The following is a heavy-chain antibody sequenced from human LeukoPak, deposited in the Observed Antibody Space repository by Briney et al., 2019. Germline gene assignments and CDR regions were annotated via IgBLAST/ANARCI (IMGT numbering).Heavy chain of an antibody. V-gene: IGHV3-20*04. CDR1: GFTFDDYG. D-gene: IGHD3-10*01. J-gene: IGHJ4*02. CDR3: ARLFGELSYFDY. CDR2: INWNGGST. Sequence: GGSLRLSCAASGFTFDDYGMSWVRQAPGKGLEWVSGINWNGGSTGYADSVKGRFTISRDNSKNTLYLQMNSLRAEDTAVYYCARLFGELSYFDYWGQGTPVTVSS.